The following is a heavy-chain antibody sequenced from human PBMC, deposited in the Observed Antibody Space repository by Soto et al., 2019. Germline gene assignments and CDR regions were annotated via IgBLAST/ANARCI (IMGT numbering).Heavy chain of an antibody. J-gene: IGHJ2*01. CDR2: IWYDGSNK. Sequence: QVQLVESGGGVVQPGRSLRLSCAASGFTFNSYGMHWVRQAPGKGLEWVAVIWYDGSNKYYADSVKGRFTISRDNSKNTLYLHMNSLRAEDTAVYYCARDGRGGRYWYFYLWGRGTLVTVSS. V-gene: IGHV3-33*01. CDR3: ARDGRGGRYWYFYL. D-gene: IGHD2-15*01. CDR1: GFTFNSYG.